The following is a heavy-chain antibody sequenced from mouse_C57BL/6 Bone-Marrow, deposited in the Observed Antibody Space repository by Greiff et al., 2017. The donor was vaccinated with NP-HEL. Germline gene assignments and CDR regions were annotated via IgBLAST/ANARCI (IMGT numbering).Heavy chain of an antibody. CDR1: GFTFSSYG. J-gene: IGHJ3*01. CDR3: ASPYDYDVAWFAY. V-gene: IGHV5-6*01. D-gene: IGHD2-4*01. Sequence: EVQVVESGGDLVKPGGSLKLSCAASGFTFSSYGMSWVRQTPDKRLEWVATISSGGSYTYYPGSVKGRFTISRDNAKNTLYLQMSSLKSEDTAMYYCASPYDYDVAWFAYWGQGTLVTVSA. CDR2: ISSGGSYT.